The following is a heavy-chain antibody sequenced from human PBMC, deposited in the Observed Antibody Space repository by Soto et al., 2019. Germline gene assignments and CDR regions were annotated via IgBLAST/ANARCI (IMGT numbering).Heavy chain of an antibody. CDR2: MKEDGSEK. CDR3: AMPPRGSVAGGS. V-gene: IGHV3-7*01. CDR1: GFTFSSYW. J-gene: IGHJ5*02. Sequence: GGSLRLSCVASGFTFSSYWMSWVRQAPGKGLEWVANMKEDGSEKYYVDSVKGRFTISRDNAKNSLYLEMNSLRADDTAMYYCAMPPRGSVAGGSWGQGTLVTVSS. D-gene: IGHD6-19*01.